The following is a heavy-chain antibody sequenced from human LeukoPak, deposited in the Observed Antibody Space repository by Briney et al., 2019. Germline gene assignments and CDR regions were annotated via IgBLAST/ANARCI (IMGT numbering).Heavy chain of an antibody. CDR3: AKHYMGSYNNRGLDS. Sequence: SETLSLTCTVSGGSISSYYWSWIRQPPGKGLEWIGYIYYSGSTNYNPSLKSRVTISVDTSKNQFSLKLSSVTAADTAVYYCAKHYMGSYNNRGLDSWGQGTLVTVSS. CDR1: GGSISSYY. J-gene: IGHJ4*02. CDR2: IYYSGST. D-gene: IGHD3-10*01. V-gene: IGHV4-59*08.